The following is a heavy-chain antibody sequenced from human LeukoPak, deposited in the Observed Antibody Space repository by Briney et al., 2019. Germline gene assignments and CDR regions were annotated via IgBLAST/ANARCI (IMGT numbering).Heavy chain of an antibody. CDR3: ARGWQRDWFDP. V-gene: IGHV4-39*07. CDR1: DGSISNSNYY. J-gene: IGHJ5*02. D-gene: IGHD6-25*01. Sequence: PSETLSLTCTVSDGSISNSNYYWGWIRQPPGKGLECIGSIYYSGSTYYNPSLKSRVTISIDTSKNQFSLKLSSVTAADTAVYYCARGWQRDWFDPWGQGTLVTVSS. CDR2: IYYSGST.